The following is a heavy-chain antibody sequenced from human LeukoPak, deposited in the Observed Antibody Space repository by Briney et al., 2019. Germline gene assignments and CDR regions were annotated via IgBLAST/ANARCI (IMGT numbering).Heavy chain of an antibody. D-gene: IGHD2-2*01. CDR3: AKGPQLLNVY. Sequence: GGSLRLSCVASGFTFTKCAMSWIRQAPGKGLEWVSAISGSGGSTYYADSVKGRFTISRDNSKNTLYLQMNSLRAEDTAVYYCAKGPQLLNVYWGQGTLVTVSS. CDR2: ISGSGGST. CDR1: GFTFTKCA. J-gene: IGHJ4*02. V-gene: IGHV3-23*01.